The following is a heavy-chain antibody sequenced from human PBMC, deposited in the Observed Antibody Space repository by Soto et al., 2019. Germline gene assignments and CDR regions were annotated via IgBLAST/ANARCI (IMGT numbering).Heavy chain of an antibody. CDR2: ISVSDPGT. V-gene: IGHV3-23*01. CDR1: GFTFGSHD. J-gene: IGHJ3*02. Sequence: EVQLLESGGGLVQPGGSLRLSCAASGFTFGSHDMSWVRQAPGKVVEWVSSISVSDPGTYYADSVKGRFTLSRDISKNTLFLQMDSLRAEDTALYYCTKGTWLDIWGQGTMVIVSS. D-gene: IGHD6-19*01. CDR3: TKGTWLDI.